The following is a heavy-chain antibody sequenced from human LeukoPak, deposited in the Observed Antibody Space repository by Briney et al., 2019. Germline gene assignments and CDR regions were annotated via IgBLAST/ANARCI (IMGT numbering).Heavy chain of an antibody. J-gene: IGHJ4*02. CDR1: GFTFSSYG. Sequence: GGSLRLSCAASGFTFSSYGMHWVRQAPGKGLEWVAFVRYDGSNKYYADSVKGRFTISRDNSKNTLYLQMNSLRAEDTAVYYCGKVGFGYDEFYFFDYWGQGTLVTVSS. D-gene: IGHD5-12*01. CDR3: GKVGFGYDEFYFFDY. V-gene: IGHV3-30*02. CDR2: VRYDGSNK.